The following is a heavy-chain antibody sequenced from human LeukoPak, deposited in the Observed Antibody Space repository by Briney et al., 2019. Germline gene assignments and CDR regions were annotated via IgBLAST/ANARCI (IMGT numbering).Heavy chain of an antibody. J-gene: IGHJ4*02. Sequence: SETLSLTCAVYGGSFSGYYWSWICQPPGKGLEWIGGINHSGSTDYNPSLKSRVTISADTSKNQFSLKLSSVTAADTAVYYCARSANYDYVWGSYRQRGYIDYWGQGTLVTVSS. V-gene: IGHV4-34*01. CDR1: GGSFSGYY. CDR2: INHSGST. D-gene: IGHD3-16*02. CDR3: ARSANYDYVWGSYRQRGYIDY.